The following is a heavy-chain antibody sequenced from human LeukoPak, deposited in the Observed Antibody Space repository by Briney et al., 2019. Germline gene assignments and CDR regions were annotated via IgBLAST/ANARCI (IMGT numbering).Heavy chain of an antibody. CDR2: INPNSGGT. J-gene: IGHJ3*02. V-gene: IGHV1-2*02. CDR1: GYTFTGYY. Sequence: ASVKVSCKASGYTFTGYYMHWVRQAPGQGLEWMGWINPNSGGTNYAQRFQGRVTVTRDTSISTAYMELSRLRSDDTAVYYCARDLDDAFDIWGQGAMVTVSS. CDR3: ARDLDDAFDI.